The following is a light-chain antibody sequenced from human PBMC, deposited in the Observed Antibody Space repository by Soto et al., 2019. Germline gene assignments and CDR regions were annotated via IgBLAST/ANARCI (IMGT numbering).Light chain of an antibody. V-gene: IGKV1-27*01. J-gene: IGKJ2*01. CDR1: QSFSTY. CDR3: QQYKVYPYT. CDR2: GIS. Sequence: DFQMTQSPSSLSASVGDRVTITCRASQSFSTYLAWYQQKPGKVPKLLISGISTLQSGVPSRFSGSGYGTEFTLTISNLQPEDVATYYCQQYKVYPYTFGQGTRLDI.